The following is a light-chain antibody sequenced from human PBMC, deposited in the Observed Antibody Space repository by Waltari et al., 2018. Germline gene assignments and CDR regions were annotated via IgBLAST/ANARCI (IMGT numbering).Light chain of an antibody. CDR3: SSYTSSSTYV. CDR1: SSDVGGYNY. Sequence: QSALTQPASVSGSPGQSITISCTGTSSDVGGYNYVSWYQPHPGKAPKLMIYDGSKRPAGVYNRFSGSKAGNTASLTISGLQAEDEADYYCSSYTSSSTYVFGTGTKVTVL. V-gene: IGLV2-14*01. J-gene: IGLJ1*01. CDR2: DGS.